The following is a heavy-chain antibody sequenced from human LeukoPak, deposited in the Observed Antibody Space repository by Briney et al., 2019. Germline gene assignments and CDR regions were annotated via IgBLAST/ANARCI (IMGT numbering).Heavy chain of an antibody. V-gene: IGHV1-2*02. Sequence: GASVKVSCKASGYTFAAYTLSWVRQAPGQGLEWMGWINPNSGGTNYAQKFQGRVTMTRDTSISTAYMELSRLRSDDTAVYYCARGPHWDPHFDYWGQGTLVTVSS. CDR1: GYTFAAYT. CDR3: ARGPHWDPHFDY. D-gene: IGHD7-27*01. CDR2: INPNSGGT. J-gene: IGHJ4*02.